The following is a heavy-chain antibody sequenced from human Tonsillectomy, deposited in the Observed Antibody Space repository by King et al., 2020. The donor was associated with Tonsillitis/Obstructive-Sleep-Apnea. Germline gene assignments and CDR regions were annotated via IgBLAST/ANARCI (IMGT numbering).Heavy chain of an antibody. CDR1: GYTFTDYY. J-gene: IGHJ4*02. D-gene: IGHD5-18*01. CDR3: ARGPRGYSYGSVDY. Sequence: QLVQSGAEVKKPGASVKVSCKASGYTFTDYYMHWARQAPGQGLEWMGWINPNSGGTDSAQKFRGRVTMTRDTSISTAYMELSSLTSDDTAVYYCARGPRGYSYGSVDYWGQGTLVTVSS. V-gene: IGHV1-2*02. CDR2: INPNSGGT.